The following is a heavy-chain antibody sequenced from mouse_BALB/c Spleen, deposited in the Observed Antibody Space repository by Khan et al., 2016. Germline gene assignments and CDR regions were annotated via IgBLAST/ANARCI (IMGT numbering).Heavy chain of an antibody. J-gene: IGHJ4*01. Sequence: QIQLVQSGPELKKPGETVKISCKASEYTFTNYGMNWVKQAPGKGLKWMGWINTNTGEPTYAEEFKGRFAFSLEASASTAYLQINNLKNEDSATYFCARTGDYPYDTMIYWGQGTSGTVSS. CDR1: EYTFTNYG. D-gene: IGHD2-13*01. CDR3: ARTGDYPYDTMIY. V-gene: IGHV9-3*02. CDR2: INTNTGEP.